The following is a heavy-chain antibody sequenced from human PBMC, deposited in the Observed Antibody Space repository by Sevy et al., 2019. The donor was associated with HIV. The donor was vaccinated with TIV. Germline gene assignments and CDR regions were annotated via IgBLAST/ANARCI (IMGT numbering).Heavy chain of an antibody. D-gene: IGHD3-3*01. CDR3: AAIDFWSGWNYYYGMDV. CDR1: GFTFSSYA. Sequence: GGSLRLSCVASGFTFSSYAMSWVRQAPGKGLEWVSAISGSGGSTYYADSVKGRFTISRDNSKNTLYLQMNSLRAEDTAVYYCAAIDFWSGWNYYYGMDVWGQGTTVTVSS. CDR2: ISGSGGST. V-gene: IGHV3-23*01. J-gene: IGHJ6*02.